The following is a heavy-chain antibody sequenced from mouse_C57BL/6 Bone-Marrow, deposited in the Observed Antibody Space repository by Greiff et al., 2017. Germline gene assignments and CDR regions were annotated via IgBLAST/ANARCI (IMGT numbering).Heavy chain of an antibody. D-gene: IGHD1-1*01. CDR3: VRQGGSSSYAMDY. Sequence: EVQLVESGGGLVQPKGSLKLSCAASGFSFNTYAMNWVRQAPGKGLEWVARIRSKSNNYATYYADSVKDRFTISRDDSESMLYLQMNNLKTEDTAMYYCVRQGGSSSYAMDYWGQGTSVTVSS. CDR1: GFSFNTYA. V-gene: IGHV10-1*01. CDR2: IRSKSNNYAT. J-gene: IGHJ4*01.